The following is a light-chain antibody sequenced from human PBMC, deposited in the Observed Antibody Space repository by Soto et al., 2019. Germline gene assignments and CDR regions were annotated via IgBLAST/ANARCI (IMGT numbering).Light chain of an antibody. J-gene: IGKJ2*01. Sequence: EIVLTQSPATLSLSPGERATLSCRASQSVSSYLAWYQQKPGQAPRLLIYDASNRASGIPARFSGSGSGTEFAVTSSGLEREDFAVYYCQQRSNWPPVYTFGQGTKLEIK. CDR1: QSVSSY. CDR3: QQRSNWPPVYT. V-gene: IGKV3-11*01. CDR2: DAS.